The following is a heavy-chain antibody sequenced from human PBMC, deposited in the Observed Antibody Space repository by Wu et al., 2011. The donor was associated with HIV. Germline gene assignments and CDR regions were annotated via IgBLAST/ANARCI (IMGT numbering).Heavy chain of an antibody. CDR2: IIPIFGTA. CDR1: GDTFNSYA. Sequence: QVQLVQSGAEVKKPGSSVKVSCKASGDTFNSYAISWVRQAPGQGLEWMGRIIPIFGTANYAQKFQGRVTIIADRSTTTVYMELGSLRSEDTAVYYCARERVGGYSYGFDYWGQGTLVTVSS. CDR3: ARERVGGYSYGFDY. V-gene: IGHV1-69*14. D-gene: IGHD5-18*01. J-gene: IGHJ4*02.